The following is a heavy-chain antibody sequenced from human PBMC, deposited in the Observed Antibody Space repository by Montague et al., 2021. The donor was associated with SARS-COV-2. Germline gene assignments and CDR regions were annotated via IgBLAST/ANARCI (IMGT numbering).Heavy chain of an antibody. V-gene: IGHV4-39*07. D-gene: IGHD1-26*01. Sequence: SETLSLTCTISGGSISSRSYYWGWIRQPPGKGLEWMGGIYYSGNTYYNPSLKSRVTISVDPSKNQFSLKLTSVTAADTAVYFCAIEGALVGARHTFDIWGQGTMVTVSS. CDR2: IYYSGNT. CDR3: AIEGALVGARHTFDI. J-gene: IGHJ3*02. CDR1: GGSISSRSYY.